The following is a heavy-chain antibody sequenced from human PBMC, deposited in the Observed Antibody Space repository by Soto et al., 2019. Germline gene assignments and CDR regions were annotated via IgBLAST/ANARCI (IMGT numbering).Heavy chain of an antibody. D-gene: IGHD2-2*01. V-gene: IGHV3-11*01. CDR1: GFNLGDYF. J-gene: IGHJ6*02. CDR3: ATGIVPATKWGYYSYGLDV. CDR2: ISSGGFTF. Sequence: GGSLRLSCAASGFNLGDYFMSWIRQAPGKGLEWVSYISSGGFTFYHADSVKGRFTTSWDKAKNSLYPQMNTLSAEDTAVYYCATGIVPATKWGYYSYGLDVWGQGTTVTVSS.